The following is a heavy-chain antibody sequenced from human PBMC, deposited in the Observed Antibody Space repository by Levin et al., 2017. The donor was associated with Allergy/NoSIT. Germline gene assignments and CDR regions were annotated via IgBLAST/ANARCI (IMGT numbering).Heavy chain of an antibody. D-gene: IGHD6-19*01. Sequence: PGGSLRLSCAASGFTFSHYWMHWVRQAPGKGLVWVSRINSDGSSTSYADSVQGRFTISRDNAQNTLYLQMNSLRHEDTAVYYCARDPEGSGWSEVDYWGQGSQVTVSS. V-gene: IGHV3-74*01. CDR2: INSDGSST. J-gene: IGHJ4*02. CDR3: ARDPEGSGWSEVDY. CDR1: GFTFSHYW.